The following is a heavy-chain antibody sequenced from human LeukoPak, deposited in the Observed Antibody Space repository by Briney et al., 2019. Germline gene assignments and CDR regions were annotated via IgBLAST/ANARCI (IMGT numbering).Heavy chain of an antibody. D-gene: IGHD2-2*01. CDR1: GFTFSSYG. CDR3: AKGGQRYCSSTSCFQIDY. J-gene: IGHJ4*02. CDR2: IRYDGSNK. Sequence: GGSLRLSCAASGFTFSSYGMHWVRQAPGKGLEWVAFIRYDGSNKYYADSVKGRFTISRDNSKNTLYLQMNSLRAEDTAVYYCAKGGQRYCSSTSCFQIDYWGQGTLVTVSS. V-gene: IGHV3-30*02.